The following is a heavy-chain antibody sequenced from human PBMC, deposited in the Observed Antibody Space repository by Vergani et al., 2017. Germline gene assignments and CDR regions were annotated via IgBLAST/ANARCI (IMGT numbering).Heavy chain of an antibody. CDR1: GGSISSYY. V-gene: IGHV4-59*08. CDR2: FYYSGSN. J-gene: IGHJ6*02. D-gene: IGHD3-10*01. Sequence: QVQLQESGPGLVKPSETLYLTCTVSGGSISSYYWSWIRQPPGKGLEWIGYFYYSGSNNYNPSLKSRVTISVDKAKNQFSLKLSSVTAADTAVYYCARHVVRGVIGLMPYYYYGMDVWGQGTTVTVSS. CDR3: ARHVVRGVIGLMPYYYYGMDV.